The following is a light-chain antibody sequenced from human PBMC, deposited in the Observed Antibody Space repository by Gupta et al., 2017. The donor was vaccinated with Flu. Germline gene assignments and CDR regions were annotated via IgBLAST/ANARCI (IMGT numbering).Light chain of an antibody. CDR1: QSVSSN. CDR3: QQNNNWPPIT. CDR2: GAS. Sequence: EIVMTQSPATLSVSPGERATLSCRASQSVSSNLAWYQQKPGQAPRLLIYGASTRATGITARFSGSGSGKEFTLTVSSRQSEDFAVYYCQQNNNWPPITFGQGTQVDIK. J-gene: IGKJ5*01. V-gene: IGKV3-15*01.